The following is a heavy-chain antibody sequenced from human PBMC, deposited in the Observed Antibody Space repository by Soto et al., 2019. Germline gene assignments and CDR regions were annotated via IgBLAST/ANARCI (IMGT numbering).Heavy chain of an antibody. J-gene: IGHJ6*03. Sequence: ASVKVSCKASGYTFTSYGISWVRQAPGQGLEWMGWISAYNGNTNYVQKLQGRVTMTTDTSTSTAYMELRSLRSDDTALYYCARVESGYDFGADYYMDVWGKGXTVTVSS. CDR3: ARVESGYDFGADYYMDV. D-gene: IGHD5-12*01. CDR2: ISAYNGNT. V-gene: IGHV1-18*01. CDR1: GYTFTSYG.